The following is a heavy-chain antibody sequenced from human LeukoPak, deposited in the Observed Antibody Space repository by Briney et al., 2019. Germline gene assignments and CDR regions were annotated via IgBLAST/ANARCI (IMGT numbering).Heavy chain of an antibody. V-gene: IGHV3-15*01. D-gene: IGHD4-17*01. CDR1: GFTFSNAW. Sequence: GGSLRLSCAASGFTFSNAWMSWVRQAPGKGLEWVGRIKSKTDGGTTDYAAPVKGRFTISRDDSKNTLYLQMNSLKTEDTAVYYCTRDSNGDYEDYYYYYYMDVWGKGTTVTVSS. J-gene: IGHJ6*03. CDR3: TRDSNGDYEDYYYYYYMDV. CDR2: IKSKTDGGTT.